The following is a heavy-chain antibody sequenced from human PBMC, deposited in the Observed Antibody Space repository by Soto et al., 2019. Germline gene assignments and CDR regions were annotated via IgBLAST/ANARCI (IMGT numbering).Heavy chain of an antibody. D-gene: IGHD6-6*01. V-gene: IGHV3-23*01. CDR3: AKDRKSSSPAPFDF. J-gene: IGHJ4*02. CDR2: LSGSGGST. Sequence: EVQMLESGGGLVQPGGSLRLSCAASVFTFSSYAMSWVRQSPGKGLEWVSALSGSGGSTYYGDSVKARFTISRDNSMNTLYLQMNSLRSEDTAVYYCAKDRKSSSPAPFDFWGEGTLVTVSS. CDR1: VFTFSSYA.